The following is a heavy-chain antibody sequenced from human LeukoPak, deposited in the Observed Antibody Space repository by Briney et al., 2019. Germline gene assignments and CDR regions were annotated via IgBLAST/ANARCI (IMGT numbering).Heavy chain of an antibody. CDR2: IYYSGST. CDR1: DGSISSYY. J-gene: IGHJ4*02. CDR3: ARERGGKAARPFDY. D-gene: IGHD6-6*01. Sequence: PSETLSLTCTVSDGSISSYYWSWIRQPPGKGLEWIGYIYYSGSTNYNPSLMSRLTISVDTSKNQFSLKLSSVTAADTAVYYCARERGGKAARPFDYWGQGTLVTVSS. V-gene: IGHV4-59*01.